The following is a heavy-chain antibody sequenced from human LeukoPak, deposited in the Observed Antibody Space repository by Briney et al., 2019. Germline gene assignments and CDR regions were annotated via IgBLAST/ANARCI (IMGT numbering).Heavy chain of an antibody. CDR1: GGSISSSSYY. CDR2: IYYSGST. V-gene: IGHV4-39*07. Sequence: SETLSLTCTVSGGSISSSSYYWGWIRQPPGKGLEWIGSIYYSGSTYYNPSLKSRVTISVDTSKNQFSLKLSSVTAADTAVYYCARTAEVPGDITAAGTVYSAFDIWGQGTMVTVSS. D-gene: IGHD6-13*01. CDR3: ARTAEVPGDITAAGTVYSAFDI. J-gene: IGHJ3*02.